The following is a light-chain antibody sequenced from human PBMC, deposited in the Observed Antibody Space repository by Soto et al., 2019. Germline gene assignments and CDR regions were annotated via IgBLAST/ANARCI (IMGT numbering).Light chain of an antibody. CDR2: DAS. J-gene: IGKJ4*01. CDR3: QQRSNWPLT. CDR1: QSVISY. Sequence: EIALTQSRATLSLSPGERATLACRASQSVISYLAWYQQKPGQAPRLLIYDASNRATGIPARFSGSGSGTDFTLTISSLEPEDFAVYYCQQRSNWPLTFGGGTKVEIK. V-gene: IGKV3-11*01.